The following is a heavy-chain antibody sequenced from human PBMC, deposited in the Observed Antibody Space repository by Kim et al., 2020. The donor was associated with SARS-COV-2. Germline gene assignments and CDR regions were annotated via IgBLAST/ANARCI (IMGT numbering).Heavy chain of an antibody. CDR2: IYYSGST. CDR3: ARAPSFYYDSSGYYGHYFDY. CDR1: GGSISSGGYY. Sequence: SETLSLTCTVSGGSISSGGYYWSWIRQHPGKGLEWIGYIYYSGSTYYNPSLKSRVTISVDTSKNQFSLKLSSVTAADTAVYYCARAPSFYYDSSGYYGHYFDYWGQGTLVTVSS. V-gene: IGHV4-31*03. D-gene: IGHD3-22*01. J-gene: IGHJ4*02.